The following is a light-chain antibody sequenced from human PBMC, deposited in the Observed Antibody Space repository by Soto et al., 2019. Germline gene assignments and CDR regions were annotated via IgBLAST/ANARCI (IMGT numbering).Light chain of an antibody. J-gene: IGKJ1*01. CDR1: QTIRSNY. CDR3: QQYSSSPWT. Sequence: ETVLTQSPGTLSLSPGERATLSCRASQTIRSNYLAWYRQTPGQAPRLLIYGASNRATGIAARFSGSGSGTDFTLIISRLEPEDFALYYCQQYSSSPWTFGQGTKVEIK. V-gene: IGKV3-20*01. CDR2: GAS.